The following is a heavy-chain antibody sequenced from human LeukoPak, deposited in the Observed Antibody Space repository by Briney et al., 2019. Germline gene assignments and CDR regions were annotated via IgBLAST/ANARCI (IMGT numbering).Heavy chain of an antibody. Sequence: GGSLRLSCAASGFTFSDYYMSWIRQAPGKGLERVSYISSSGSTIYYADSVKGRFTISRDNAKNSLYLQMNSLRAEDTAVYYCARCGNYYYDSSGYYIYWGRGTLVTVSS. V-gene: IGHV3-11*04. CDR3: ARCGNYYYDSSGYYIY. CDR1: GFTFSDYY. CDR2: ISSSGSTI. D-gene: IGHD3-22*01. J-gene: IGHJ4*02.